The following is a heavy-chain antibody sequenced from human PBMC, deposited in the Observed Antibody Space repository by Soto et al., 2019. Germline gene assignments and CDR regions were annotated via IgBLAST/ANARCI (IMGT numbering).Heavy chain of an antibody. Sequence: DVQLVESGGGLVQPGRSLRLSCAASGFTFDDYAMHWVRQAPGKGLEWVSGISWNSGSIGYADSVKGRFTISRDNAKNSLYLQMNSLRDEDTALYYCAKGENYDILTGPFDYWGQGTLVTVSS. CDR3: AKGENYDILTGPFDY. CDR2: ISWNSGSI. J-gene: IGHJ4*02. CDR1: GFTFDDYA. V-gene: IGHV3-9*01. D-gene: IGHD3-9*01.